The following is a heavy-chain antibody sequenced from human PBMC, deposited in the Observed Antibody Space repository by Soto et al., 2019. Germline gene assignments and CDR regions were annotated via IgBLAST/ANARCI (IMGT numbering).Heavy chain of an antibody. D-gene: IGHD3-22*01. CDR3: ASNREYYDSSGIFDY. J-gene: IGHJ4*02. V-gene: IGHV4-59*01. Sequence: PSETMSLTCTVSGGSISSYYVNWIRQHPGKGLEWIGYIYYSGSTNYNPSLKRRVTIPVETTKNQFSLKLSSVTAADTAVYYCASNREYYDSSGIFDYWGQGTLVTVSS. CDR2: IYYSGST. CDR1: GGSISSYY.